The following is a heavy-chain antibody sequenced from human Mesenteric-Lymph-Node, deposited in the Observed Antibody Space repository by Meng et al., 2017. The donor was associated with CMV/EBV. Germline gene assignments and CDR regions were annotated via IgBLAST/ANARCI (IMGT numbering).Heavy chain of an antibody. J-gene: IGHJ4*02. D-gene: IGHD3-22*01. Sequence: SQTLPLTCAISGDSVSRNSAAWTWIRQSPWGGLEWLGRTYYRSKWYTYYAVSVESRININPDTSKNQFSLQLHSVTPEDTAVYYCTRDADGSGRDYWGQGNLVTVSS. CDR3: TRDADGSGRDY. V-gene: IGHV6-1*01. CDR1: GDSVSRNSAA. CDR2: TYYRSKWYT.